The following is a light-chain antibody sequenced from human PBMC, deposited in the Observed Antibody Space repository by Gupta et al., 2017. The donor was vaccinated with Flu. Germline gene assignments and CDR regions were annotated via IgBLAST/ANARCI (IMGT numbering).Light chain of an antibody. CDR2: SNN. CDR3: EEWGDSLKGYV. J-gene: IGLJ1*01. CDR1: SSNIGSNT. V-gene: IGLV1-44*01. Sequence: QSVLTQPPSASGTPGQRFTISCSGSSSNIGSNTVTWYQKLPGKDQKPPCESNNQLPSGVPDRVSGSKAGTSESREIRVLQSEDEAEDDCEEWGDSLKGYVFGTGTQVTVL.